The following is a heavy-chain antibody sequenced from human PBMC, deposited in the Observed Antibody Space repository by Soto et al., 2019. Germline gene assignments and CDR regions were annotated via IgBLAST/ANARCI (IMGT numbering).Heavy chain of an antibody. CDR3: ARPRGASGGDAFDI. V-gene: IGHV4-39*01. CDR1: GGSISSSSYY. D-gene: IGHD1-26*01. Sequence: QLQLQESGPGLVKPSETLSLTCTVSGGSISSSSYYWGWIRQPPGKGLEWIGSIYYSGSTYHNPSLKIRVTISVDTSKNQFSLKLSSVTAADTAVYYCARPRGASGGDAFDIWGQGTMVTVSS. J-gene: IGHJ3*02. CDR2: IYYSGST.